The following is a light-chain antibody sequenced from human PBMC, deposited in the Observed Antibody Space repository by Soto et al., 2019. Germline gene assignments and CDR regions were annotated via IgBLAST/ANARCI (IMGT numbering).Light chain of an antibody. Sequence: QSVLTQPASVYGSPGQLVTISCAGNSNHVCGYNFVSWYQQHPAKAPQLMIYDVSSRPSGVFNRSSGSKSGNTASLTISGLQAEDEADYYCSSYTSSYTYVFGKGTKVTVL. CDR1: SNHVCGYNF. CDR2: DVS. CDR3: SSYTSSYTYV. J-gene: IGLJ1*01. V-gene: IGLV2-14*03.